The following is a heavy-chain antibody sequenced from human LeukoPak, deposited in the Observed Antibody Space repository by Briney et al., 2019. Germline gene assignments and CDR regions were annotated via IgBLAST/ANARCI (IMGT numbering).Heavy chain of an antibody. CDR1: GFTFSNYE. CDR2: IGSSSSYK. CDR3: ARDSGIRDSIDY. J-gene: IGHJ4*02. D-gene: IGHD3-10*01. Sequence: GGSLRLSCAASGFTFSNYEMNWVRQAPGKGLEWVSSIGSSSSYKYYADSLKGRFTISRDNAKNSLYLQMNTLRVEDTAVYYCARDSGIRDSIDYWGQGTLVTVSS. V-gene: IGHV3-21*01.